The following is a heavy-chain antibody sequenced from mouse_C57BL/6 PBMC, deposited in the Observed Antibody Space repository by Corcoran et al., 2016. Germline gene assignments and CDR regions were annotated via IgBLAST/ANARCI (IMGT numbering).Heavy chain of an antibody. CDR1: GYSITSGYY. D-gene: IGHD4-1*01. J-gene: IGHJ2*01. CDR3: ARSELGGYFDY. CDR2: ISYDGSN. Sequence: DVQLQESGPGLVKPSQSLSLTCSVTGYSITSGYYWNWIRQFPGNKLEWMGYISYDGSNNYNPSLKNRISITRDTSKNQFFLKLNSVTTEDTATYYCARSELGGYFDYWGQGTTLTVSS. V-gene: IGHV3-6*01.